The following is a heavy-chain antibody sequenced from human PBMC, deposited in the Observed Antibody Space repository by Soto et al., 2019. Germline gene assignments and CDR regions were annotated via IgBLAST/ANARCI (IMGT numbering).Heavy chain of an antibody. V-gene: IGHV4-30-2*01. D-gene: IGHD5-18*01. CDR2: IYPSGMP. J-gene: IGHJ4*02. CDR1: GGSISNAAYS. CDR3: ARERGGYGLFDS. Sequence: TSATLSLTCTVSGGSISNAAYSWSWVRQPPGKGLEWIRYIYPSGMPFYNPSLRSRVTISIDRSNDQFSLNLKSVTAADTAVYYCARERGGYGLFDSWGQGTLVTVSS.